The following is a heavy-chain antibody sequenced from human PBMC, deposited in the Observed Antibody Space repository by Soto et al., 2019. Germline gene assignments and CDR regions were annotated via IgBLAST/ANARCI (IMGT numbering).Heavy chain of an antibody. CDR3: ARAVFSALDSATPTVYNSFDP. CDR1: GYTFTSYY. J-gene: IGHJ5*02. Sequence: QVQLVQSGAEVKKPGASVKVSCKASGYTFTSYYMHWVRQAPGQGLEWMGIINPSGGSTSYAQKWQGGVSMTRDTASRTVYMELSSLRSEDTAVYYCARAVFSALDSATPTVYNSFDPWVQGTLVTVSS. V-gene: IGHV1-46*03. CDR2: INPSGGST. D-gene: IGHD1-20*01.